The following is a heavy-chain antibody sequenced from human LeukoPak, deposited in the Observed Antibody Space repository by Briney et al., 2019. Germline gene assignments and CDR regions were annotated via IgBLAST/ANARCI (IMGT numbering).Heavy chain of an antibody. CDR1: GFTFSSYE. CDR2: ISSSGSTI. Sequence: GGSERLSCAASGFTFSSYEMNWVGQAPRKGLEWVSYISSSGSTIYYAASVEGRLTISRDNAKNSLYLQMNSLRAEDTAVYYCASSTGYFGYYYGMDDWGQGTTVTVSS. CDR3: ASSTGYFGYYYGMDD. D-gene: IGHD6-13*01. J-gene: IGHJ6*02. V-gene: IGHV3-48*03.